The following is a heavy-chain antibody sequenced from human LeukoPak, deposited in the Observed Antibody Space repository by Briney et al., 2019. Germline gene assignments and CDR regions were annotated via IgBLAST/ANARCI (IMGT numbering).Heavy chain of an antibody. J-gene: IGHJ6*02. Sequence: PGGSLRLSCAASGFTFSDYYMSWIRQAPGKGLEWVSYISSSGSTIYYADSVKGRFTISRDNAKNSLYLQMNSLGAEDTAVYYCAILIVGATDGMDVWGQGTTVTVSS. CDR2: ISSSGSTI. V-gene: IGHV3-11*01. CDR1: GFTFSDYY. CDR3: AILIVGATDGMDV. D-gene: IGHD1-26*01.